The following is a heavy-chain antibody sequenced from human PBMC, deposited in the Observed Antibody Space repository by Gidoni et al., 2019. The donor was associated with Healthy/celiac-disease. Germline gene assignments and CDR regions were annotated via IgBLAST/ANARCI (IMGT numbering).Heavy chain of an antibody. Sequence: EVQLVESGGGLVQPGGSLRLSCAASGFTFSSYSMNWVRQAPGKGLEWVSYISSSSTIYYADSVKGRFTISRDNAKNSLYLQMNSLRAEDTAVYYCARLIIAAAGYYFDYWGQGTLVTVSS. J-gene: IGHJ4*02. CDR1: GFTFSSYS. D-gene: IGHD6-13*01. CDR3: ARLIIAAAGYYFDY. CDR2: ISSSSTI. V-gene: IGHV3-48*01.